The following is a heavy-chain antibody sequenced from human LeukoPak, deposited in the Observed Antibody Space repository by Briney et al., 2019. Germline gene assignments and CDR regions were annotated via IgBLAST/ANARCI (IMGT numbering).Heavy chain of an antibody. V-gene: IGHV4-34*01. CDR3: ARGYSSGWSLMPDY. J-gene: IGHJ4*02. CDR1: GGSFSGYY. D-gene: IGHD6-19*01. CDR2: INHSGST. Sequence: ASETLSLTCAVYGGSFSGYYWSWIRQPPGKGLEWIGEINHSGSTNYNPSLKSRVTISVDTSKNQFSLKLSSVTAADTAVYYCARGYSSGWSLMPDYWGQGTLVTVSS.